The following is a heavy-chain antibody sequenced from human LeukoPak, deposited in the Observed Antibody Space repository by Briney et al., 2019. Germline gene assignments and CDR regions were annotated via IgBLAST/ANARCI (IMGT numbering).Heavy chain of an antibody. V-gene: IGHV4-34*01. CDR1: GGSFSGYY. D-gene: IGHD3-22*01. Sequence: SETLSLTCAVYGGSFSGYYWSWIRQPPGKGLEWIGEINHSGSTNYNPSLKSRVTISVDTSKNQFSLKLSSVTAADTAVYYCAGAKRYYYDSSGYYLDNWGQGTLVTVSS. J-gene: IGHJ4*02. CDR3: AGAKRYYYDSSGYYLDN. CDR2: INHSGST.